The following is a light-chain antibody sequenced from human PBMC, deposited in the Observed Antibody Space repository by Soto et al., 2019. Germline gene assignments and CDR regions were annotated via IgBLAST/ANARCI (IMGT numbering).Light chain of an antibody. CDR1: QSVSSSY. CDR3: QQYGSSRLT. Sequence: EIVLTQPPGTLSLSPGERATLSCRASQSVSSSYLAWYQQKPGQAPRLLIYGASSRATGIPDRFSGSGSGTDFTLTISRLEPEDFAVYYCQQYGSSRLTFGGGTKVDIK. CDR2: GAS. J-gene: IGKJ4*01. V-gene: IGKV3-20*01.